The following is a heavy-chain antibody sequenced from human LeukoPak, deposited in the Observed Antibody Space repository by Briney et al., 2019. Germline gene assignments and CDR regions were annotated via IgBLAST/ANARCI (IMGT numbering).Heavy chain of an antibody. Sequence: GGPLELSFAASGLTFRASWINWVRKPQGKGLVWAPRIKGDGIETNYADSVKGRFTVSRDNAKNTLFLQMNSLRAEDAAVYFCARDVVLGSGSCASWGQGTLVTVSS. CDR2: IKGDGIET. CDR3: ARDVVLGSGSCAS. V-gene: IGHV3-74*01. D-gene: IGHD3-10*01. J-gene: IGHJ4*02. CDR1: GLTFRASW.